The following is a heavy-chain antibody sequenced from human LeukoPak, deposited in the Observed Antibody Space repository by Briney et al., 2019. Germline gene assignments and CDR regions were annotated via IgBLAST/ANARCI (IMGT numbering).Heavy chain of an antibody. CDR3: AKASGKDILTGYRYGMDV. D-gene: IGHD3-9*01. CDR1: GFTFSSYA. Sequence: GGSLRLSCAASGFTFSSYAMSWVRQAPGKGLEWVSAISGSGGSTHYADSVKGRFTISRDNSKSTLYLQMNSLRAEDTAVYYCAKASGKDILTGYRYGMDVWGKGTTVTVSS. J-gene: IGHJ6*04. V-gene: IGHV3-23*01. CDR2: ISGSGGST.